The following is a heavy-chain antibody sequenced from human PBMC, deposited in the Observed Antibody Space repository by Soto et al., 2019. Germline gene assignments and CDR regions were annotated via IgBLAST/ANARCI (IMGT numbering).Heavy chain of an antibody. CDR1: GFSFSISP. D-gene: IGHD7-27*01. CDR3: ARDPKSSGGTHWAFTYFDS. Sequence: QVQLVESGGGVVQPGRSLRLSCAASGFSFSISPMHWVRQAPGKGPEWVALISYDGTNKFYADSVKGRFTISRDNSKSTLYLQVDSLRPEDAAVYYCARDPKSSGGTHWAFTYFDSWGQGTLVTVSS. J-gene: IGHJ4*02. V-gene: IGHV3-30-3*01. CDR2: ISYDGTNK.